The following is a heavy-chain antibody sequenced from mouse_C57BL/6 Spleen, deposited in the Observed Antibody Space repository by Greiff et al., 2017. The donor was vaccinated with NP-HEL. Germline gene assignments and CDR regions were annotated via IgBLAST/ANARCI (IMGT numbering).Heavy chain of an antibody. CDR1: GFSLSTSGMG. Sequence: QVTLKESGPGLLQSSQTLSLTCSFSGFSLSTSGMGVSWIRQPSGQGLEWLAHIYWDDDKRYHPSLKSRLTISKDTSRNQVFLKSTSVDTADTATYYCARREDYGSFDYWGQGTTLTVSS. CDR3: ARREDYGSFDY. CDR2: IYWDDDK. J-gene: IGHJ2*01. V-gene: IGHV8-12*01. D-gene: IGHD1-1*01.